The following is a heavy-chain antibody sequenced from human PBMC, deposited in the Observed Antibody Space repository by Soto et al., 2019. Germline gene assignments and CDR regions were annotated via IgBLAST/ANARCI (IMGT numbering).Heavy chain of an antibody. D-gene: IGHD1-1*01. V-gene: IGHV3-23*01. CDR2: ISGSGGGT. CDR1: GFTFSSYA. Sequence: GGSLRLSCAASGFTFSSYAMSWVRQAPGKGLEWVSAISGSGGGTYYADSVKGRFTISRDNSKNTLYLQMNSLRADDTAVYYCAKSISSGTTLFDYWGQGTLVTVSS. J-gene: IGHJ4*02. CDR3: AKSISSGTTLFDY.